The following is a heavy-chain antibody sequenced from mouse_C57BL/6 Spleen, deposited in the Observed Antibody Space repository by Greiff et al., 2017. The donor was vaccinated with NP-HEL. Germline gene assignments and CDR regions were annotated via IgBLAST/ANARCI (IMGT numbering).Heavy chain of an antibody. CDR3: ASRGDYYAMDY. CDR1: GYAFSSYW. CDR2: IYPGDGDT. Sequence: QVQLKESGAELVKPGASVKISCKASGYAFSSYWMNWVKQRPGKGLEWIGQIYPGDGDTNYNGKFKGKATLTADKSSSTAYMQLSSLTSEDSAVYFCASRGDYYAMDYWGQGTSVTVSS. V-gene: IGHV1-80*01. J-gene: IGHJ4*01.